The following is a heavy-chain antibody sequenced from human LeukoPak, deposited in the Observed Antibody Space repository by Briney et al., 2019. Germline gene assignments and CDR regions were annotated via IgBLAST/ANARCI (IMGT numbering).Heavy chain of an antibody. Sequence: SETLSLTCAVYGGSFSGYYWSWIRQPPGKGLEWIGEIDHSGSTNYNPSLKSRVTISVDTSKNQFSLKLSSVTAADTAVYYCARGYYGSGSSSFDYWGQGTLVTVSS. J-gene: IGHJ4*02. V-gene: IGHV4-34*01. CDR2: IDHSGST. CDR3: ARGYYGSGSSSFDY. D-gene: IGHD3-10*01. CDR1: GGSFSGYY.